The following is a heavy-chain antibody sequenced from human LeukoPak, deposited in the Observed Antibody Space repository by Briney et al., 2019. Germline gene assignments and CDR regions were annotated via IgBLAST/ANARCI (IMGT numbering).Heavy chain of an antibody. CDR1: GYTLTELS. D-gene: IGHD3-22*01. CDR2: FDPEDGEA. Sequence: ASVKVSCKVSGYTLTELSMHWVRQAPGKGLEWMGGFDPEDGEAIYAQKFQGRVTMTEDTSTDTAYMELSSLRSEDTAVYYCATDLNYDSSGYSPLWGQGTLVTVSS. J-gene: IGHJ4*02. CDR3: ATDLNYDSSGYSPL. V-gene: IGHV1-24*01.